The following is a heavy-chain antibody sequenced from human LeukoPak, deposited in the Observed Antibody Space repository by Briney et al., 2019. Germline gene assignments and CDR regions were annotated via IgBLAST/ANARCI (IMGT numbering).Heavy chain of an antibody. CDR3: ARGLGGYCSSTSCPFDY. CDR1: GGTFSSYA. D-gene: IGHD2-2*01. V-gene: IGHV1-69*01. CDR2: IIPIFGTA. J-gene: IGHJ4*02. Sequence: ASVKVSCKASGGTFSSYAISWVRQAPGQGLEWMGGIIPIFGTANYAQKFQGRVTITADESTSTAYMELSSLRSEDTAVYYCARGLGGYCSSTSCPFDYWGQGTLVTVSS.